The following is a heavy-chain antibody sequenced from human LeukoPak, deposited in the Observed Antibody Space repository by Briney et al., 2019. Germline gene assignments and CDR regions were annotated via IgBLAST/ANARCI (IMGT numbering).Heavy chain of an antibody. CDR1: GFAFSSYS. J-gene: IGHJ5*02. V-gene: IGHV3-21*01. CDR2: ITSSSSYI. CDR3: ARERHTFDP. D-gene: IGHD6-25*01. Sequence: GGSLRLSCAASGFAFSSYSMTWVRQAPGKGLEWVSSITSSSSYIYYADSVKGRFTISRDDAKNSLYLQMNSLRVEGTAVYYCARERHTFDPWGQGTLVTVSS.